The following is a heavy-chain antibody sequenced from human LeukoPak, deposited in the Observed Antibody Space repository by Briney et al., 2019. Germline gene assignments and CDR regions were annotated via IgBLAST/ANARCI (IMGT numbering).Heavy chain of an antibody. D-gene: IGHD6-13*01. J-gene: IGHJ5*02. CDR3: ARLIKGYSSSWSNRGNWFDP. V-gene: IGHV4-34*01. CDR1: GGSFSGYY. Sequence: SETLSLTCAVHGGSFSGYYWSWIRQPPGKGLEWIGEINHSGSTNYNPSLKSRVTISVDTSKNQFSLKLSSVTAADTAVYYCARLIKGYSSSWSNRGNWFDPWGQGTLVTVS. CDR2: INHSGST.